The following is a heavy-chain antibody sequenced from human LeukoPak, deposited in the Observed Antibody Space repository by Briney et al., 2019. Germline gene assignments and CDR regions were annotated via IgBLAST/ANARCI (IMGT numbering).Heavy chain of an antibody. CDR3: AKARNSNGWYGVFDY. CDR1: GFTFSSYG. V-gene: IGHV3-30*02. D-gene: IGHD6-19*01. J-gene: IGHJ4*02. CDR2: IRYDGSNK. Sequence: GGSLRLSCAASGFTFSSYGMHWVRQAPGKGLEWVAFIRYDGSNKYYADSVKGRFTISRDNSKNTLYLQMNSLRAEDTAVYYCAKARNSNGWYGVFDYWGQGTLVTVSS.